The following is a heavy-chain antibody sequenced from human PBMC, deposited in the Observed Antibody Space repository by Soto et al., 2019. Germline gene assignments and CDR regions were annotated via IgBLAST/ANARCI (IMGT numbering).Heavy chain of an antibody. CDR1: GFTFRSYW. D-gene: IGHD3-22*01. CDR2: INGDGSTT. CDR3: ARPRYDGSGTPFDH. V-gene: IGHV3-74*01. Sequence: LRLSCAASGFTFRSYWMHWVRQAPGKGLVWVSRINGDGSTTSYADSVKGRFIISRDNAKNMLYLQMNSLRAEDTAVYYCARPRYDGSGTPFDHWGQGTLVTVSS. J-gene: IGHJ4*02.